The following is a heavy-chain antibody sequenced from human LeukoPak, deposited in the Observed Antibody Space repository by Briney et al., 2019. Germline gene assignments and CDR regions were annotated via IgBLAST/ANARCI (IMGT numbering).Heavy chain of an antibody. Sequence: GGSLRLSCAAFGFTVSSYYMNWVRQAPGEELEWVSVIYTGGGRYADSVRGRFTISRDTSKNMVFLQMNSLRAEDTAVYYCAKGTGSGYFQLYFDYWGQGTLVTVSS. D-gene: IGHD3-22*01. V-gene: IGHV3-53*01. CDR1: GFTVSSYY. CDR2: IYTGGGR. J-gene: IGHJ4*02. CDR3: AKGTGSGYFQLYFDY.